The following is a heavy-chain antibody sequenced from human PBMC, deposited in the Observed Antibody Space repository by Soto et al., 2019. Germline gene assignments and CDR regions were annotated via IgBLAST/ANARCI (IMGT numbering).Heavy chain of an antibody. CDR2: IYSGGST. V-gene: IGHV3-66*01. J-gene: IGHJ6*02. CDR3: ARDRNTLYGMDV. Sequence: PGGSLRLSCAASGFTFSDYYMSWIRQAPGKGLEWVSFIYSGGSTYYADSVKGRFTISRDNSKNTLYLQMNSLRAEDTAVYYCARDRNTLYGMDVWGQGTTVTVS. D-gene: IGHD2-2*02. CDR1: GFTFSDYY.